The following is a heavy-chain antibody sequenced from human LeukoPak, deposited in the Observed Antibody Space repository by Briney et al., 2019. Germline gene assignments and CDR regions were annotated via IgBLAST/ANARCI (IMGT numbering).Heavy chain of an antibody. CDR2: INPNSGDT. J-gene: IGHJ4*02. V-gene: IGHV1-2*06. CDR1: GYTFTDYY. D-gene: IGHD2-15*01. Sequence: ASVKVSCKASGYTFTDYYMHWVRQAPGQGLEWMGRINPNSGDTGFAQKFRGRVTMTRDTSVNTAYMELGRLTSDDTAIYYCARDSRVADDYWGQGTLVTVSS. CDR3: ARDSRVADDY.